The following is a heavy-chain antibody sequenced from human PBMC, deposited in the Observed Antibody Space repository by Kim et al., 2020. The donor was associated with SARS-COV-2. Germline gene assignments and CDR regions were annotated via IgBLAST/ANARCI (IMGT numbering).Heavy chain of an antibody. V-gene: IGHV3-74*01. CDR2: SA. Sequence: SASNADSVKGRFTISRDNAKNTLYLQVNSLRVEDTAVYYCARDARYSIDSWGQGILVTVSS. CDR3: ARDARYSIDS. J-gene: IGHJ4*02. D-gene: IGHD4-4*01.